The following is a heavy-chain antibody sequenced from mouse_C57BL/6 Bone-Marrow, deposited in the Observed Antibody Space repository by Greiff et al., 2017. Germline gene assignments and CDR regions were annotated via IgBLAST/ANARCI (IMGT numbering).Heavy chain of an antibody. J-gene: IGHJ2*01. D-gene: IGHD1-1*02. CDR3: ARGGSY. CDR2: IYPSDSDT. CDR1: GYTFTRYW. Sequence: QVQLQQPGAELVRPGSSVKLSCKASGYTFTRYWMDWVKQRPGQGLEWIGNIYPSDSDTHYNQKFKDKATLTVDKASIPAYMPLSSLSSGDSAVXYCARGGSYWGQGTTLTGSS. V-gene: IGHV1-61*01.